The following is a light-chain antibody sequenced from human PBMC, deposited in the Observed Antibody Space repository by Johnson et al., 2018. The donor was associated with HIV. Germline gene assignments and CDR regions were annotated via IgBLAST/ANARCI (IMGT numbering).Light chain of an antibody. V-gene: IGLV1-51*02. CDR2: ENN. J-gene: IGLJ1*01. CDR1: TSNIGNNY. CDR3: GTWDSSLSAHYV. Sequence: QSMLSQPPSVSAAPGQKVTISCSGSTSNIGNNYVSWYQHLPGTAPKLLICENNKRPSGIPDRFSGSKSGTSATLGITGLQTGAEADYYCGTWDSSLSAHYVFGTGTKITVL.